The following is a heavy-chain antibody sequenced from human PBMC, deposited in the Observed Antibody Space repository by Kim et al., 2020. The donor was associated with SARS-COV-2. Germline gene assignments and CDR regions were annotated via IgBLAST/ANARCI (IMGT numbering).Heavy chain of an antibody. J-gene: IGHJ4*02. CDR3: ARLGQGGYCSGGSCYQSQDKVYYLDY. CDR1: GGSISSSSYY. V-gene: IGHV4-39*01. D-gene: IGHD2-15*01. CDR2: IYYSGST. Sequence: SETLSLTCTVSGGSISSSSYYWGWIRQPPGKGLEWIGSIYYSGSTYYNPSLKSRVTISVDTSKNQFSLKLSSVTAADTAVYYCARLGQGGYCSGGSCYQSQDKVYYLDYWGQGTLVTVSS.